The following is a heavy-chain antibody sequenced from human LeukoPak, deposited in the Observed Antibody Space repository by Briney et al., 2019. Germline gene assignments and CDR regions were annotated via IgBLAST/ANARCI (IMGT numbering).Heavy chain of an antibody. D-gene: IGHD5-12*01. CDR1: GFTFSSYS. Sequence: GGSLRLSCAASGFTFSSYSMNWVRQAPGKGLMWISRINSDGSTTTYADSVRGRFTISRDNAKNPLYLQMNSLRADDTAVYYCVRALSGYDDYWGQGTLVTVSS. CDR3: VRALSGYDDY. V-gene: IGHV3-74*01. CDR2: INSDGSTT. J-gene: IGHJ4*02.